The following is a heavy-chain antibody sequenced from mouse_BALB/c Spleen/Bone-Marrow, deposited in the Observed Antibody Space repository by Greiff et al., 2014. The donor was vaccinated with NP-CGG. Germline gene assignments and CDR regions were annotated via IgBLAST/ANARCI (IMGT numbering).Heavy chain of an antibody. J-gene: IGHJ1*01. CDR2: IYPGSGNT. D-gene: IGHD1-1*01. CDR3: ARPPYYYDSRPYWYFDV. CDR1: GYTFTDYC. Sequence: LVESGPELVKPGASVKISCKASGYTFTDYCINWVKQKPGQGLEWIGWIYPGSGNTQYNEKFKGKATLTVDTSSNTAYMQLSSLTSEGTAVYFCARPPYYYDSRPYWYFDVWGAGTTVTVSS. V-gene: IGHV1-84*02.